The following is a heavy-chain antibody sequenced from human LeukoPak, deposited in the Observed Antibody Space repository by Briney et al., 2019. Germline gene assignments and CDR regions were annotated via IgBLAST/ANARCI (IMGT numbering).Heavy chain of an antibody. J-gene: IGHJ4*02. Sequence: GGSLRLSCAASGFTFSSYSMNWVRQAPGKGLEWVSSISSSSSYIYYADSVKGRFTITRDNAKNSLYLQMNSLRVEDTAVYYCARDGRRGYSYGFFDYWGQGTLVTVSS. CDR3: ARDGRRGYSYGFFDY. V-gene: IGHV3-21*01. CDR1: GFTFSSYS. CDR2: ISSSSSYI. D-gene: IGHD5-18*01.